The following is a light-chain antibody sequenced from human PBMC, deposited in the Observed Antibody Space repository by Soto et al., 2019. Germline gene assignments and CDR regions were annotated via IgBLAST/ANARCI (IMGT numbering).Light chain of an antibody. CDR2: AAS. CDR1: QGIGSY. V-gene: IGKV1-9*01. Sequence: DIQLTQSPSFLSASLVDRVTITCRASQGIGSYLAWYQQKPGKAPRLLIYAASTLQSGVSSRFSGSGSETEFTLKISSPQPEDFATYYCQKLNNYPLTFGGGTKVDI. J-gene: IGKJ4*01. CDR3: QKLNNYPLT.